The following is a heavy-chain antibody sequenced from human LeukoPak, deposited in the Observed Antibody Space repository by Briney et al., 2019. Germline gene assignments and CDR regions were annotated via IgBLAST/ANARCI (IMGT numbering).Heavy chain of an antibody. V-gene: IGHV3-9*01. CDR3: AKEGRDGYNFDY. Sequence: GGSLRLSCAASGFTFSSYGMHWVRQVPGKGLEWVSGISWNSGTIASAYADSVKGRFTISRDNAKNSLYLQMKSLRAEDTALYYCAKEGRDGYNFDYWGQGTLVTVSS. D-gene: IGHD5-24*01. CDR1: GFTFSSYG. CDR2: ISWNSGTI. J-gene: IGHJ4*02.